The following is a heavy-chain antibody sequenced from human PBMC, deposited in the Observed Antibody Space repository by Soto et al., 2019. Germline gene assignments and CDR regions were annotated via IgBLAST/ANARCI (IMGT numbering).Heavy chain of an antibody. CDR1: GGTFSSYA. CDR3: ARDYEDYLRSGYSDY. CDR2: IIPIFGTA. V-gene: IGHV1-69*01. J-gene: IGHJ4*02. D-gene: IGHD3-22*01. Sequence: QVQLVQSGAEVKKPGSSVKVSCKASGGTFSSYAISWVRQAPGQGLEWMGGIIPIFGTANYAQKFQGRVTLTADESTSTAYMELSSLRAEDWEVYYCARDYEDYLRSGYSDYWGQGTLVTVSS.